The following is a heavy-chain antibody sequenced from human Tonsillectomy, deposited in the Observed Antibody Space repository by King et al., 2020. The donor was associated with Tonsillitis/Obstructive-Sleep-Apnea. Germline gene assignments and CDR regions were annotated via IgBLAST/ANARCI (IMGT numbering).Heavy chain of an antibody. D-gene: IGHD5-12*01. CDR1: XXXXXDXX. J-gene: IGHJ4*02. V-gene: IGHV3-43*01. CDR3: AKXXGGYDXGYXXX. CDR2: ISWDGXXT. Sequence: VQLVESGGVVVXPGXSLRLXXAXXXXXXXDXXXXXXXXXXXXXXEXXSXISWDGXXTYYADSVKGRFTISRDNRKNSLYLQKNSLRTEDTALXYCAKXXGGYDXGYXXXXGXXTLVTXSS.